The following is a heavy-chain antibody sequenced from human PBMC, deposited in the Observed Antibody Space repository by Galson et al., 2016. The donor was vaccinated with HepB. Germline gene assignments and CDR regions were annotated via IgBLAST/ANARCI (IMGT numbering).Heavy chain of an antibody. D-gene: IGHD2-8*02. CDR2: IHHTMGT. J-gene: IGHJ1*01. CDR1: GGSISSNNW. CDR3: ASLGHCSGGVCHKVS. V-gene: IGHV4-4*02. Sequence: SETLSLTCAVSGGSISSNNWWSWVRQFPGKGLEWIGEIHHTMGTTYNPSLRSRITISLDKSTNNFSLKLTAVTAADTAVYYCASLGHCSGGVCHKVSWGQGTLVTVSS.